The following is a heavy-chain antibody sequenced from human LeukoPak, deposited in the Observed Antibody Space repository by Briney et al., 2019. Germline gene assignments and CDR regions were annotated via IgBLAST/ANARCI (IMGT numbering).Heavy chain of an antibody. D-gene: IGHD6-6*01. CDR1: GGSFSGYY. V-gene: IGHV4-34*01. CDR2: INHSGST. J-gene: IGHJ1*01. CDR3: ARRPSSIAARPAGGYFQR. Sequence: SETLSLTCAVYGGSFSGYYWSWIRQPPGKGLEWIGEINHSGSTNYNPSLKSRVTISVDTSKNQFSLKLSSVTAADTAVYYCARRPSSIAARPAGGYFQRWGQGTLVTVSS.